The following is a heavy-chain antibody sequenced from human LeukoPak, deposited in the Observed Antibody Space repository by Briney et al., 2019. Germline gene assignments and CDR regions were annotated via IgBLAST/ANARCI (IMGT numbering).Heavy chain of an antibody. CDR3: ATPPSYSSGWYEGYGMDV. J-gene: IGHJ6*02. CDR2: FDPEDGET. CDR1: GYTLTELS. D-gene: IGHD6-19*01. Sequence: ASVTVSCTVSGYTLTELSMHWVRQAPGKGLEWMGGFDPEDGETIYAQKFQGRVTMTEDTSTDTAYMELSSLRSEDTAVYYCATPPSYSSGWYEGYGMDVWGQGTTVTVSS. V-gene: IGHV1-24*01.